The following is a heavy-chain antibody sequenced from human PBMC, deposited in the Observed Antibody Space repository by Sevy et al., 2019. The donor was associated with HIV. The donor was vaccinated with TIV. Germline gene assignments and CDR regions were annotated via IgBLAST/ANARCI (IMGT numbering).Heavy chain of an antibody. CDR1: GFTFSSYG. V-gene: IGHV3-30*18. J-gene: IGHJ6*02. Sequence: GGSLRLSCAASGFTFSSYGMHWVRQAPGKGLEWVAVISYDGSNKYYADSVKGRFTISRDNFKNTLYLQMNSLRAEDTAVYYCAKTVGSYWDYYYYGMDVWGQGTTVTVSS. D-gene: IGHD1-26*01. CDR3: AKTVGSYWDYYYYGMDV. CDR2: ISYDGSNK.